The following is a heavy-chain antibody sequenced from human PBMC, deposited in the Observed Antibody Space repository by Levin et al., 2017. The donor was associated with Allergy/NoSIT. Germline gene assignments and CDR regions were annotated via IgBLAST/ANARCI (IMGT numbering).Heavy chain of an antibody. CDR2: INYRGVT. CDR3: ARNRIIVSGGNDYYYGMDV. V-gene: IGHV4-61*01. J-gene: IGHJ6*02. CDR1: GGSVSSGTYY. D-gene: IGHD5/OR15-5a*01. Sequence: SETLSLTCSVSGGSVSSGTYYWSWIRRPPGTGLEWIGYINYRGVTKYNPSLKSRVTISVDTSKNEFSLKVTSVTPADTAVYYCARNRIIVSGGNDYYYGMDVWGQGTTVTVSS.